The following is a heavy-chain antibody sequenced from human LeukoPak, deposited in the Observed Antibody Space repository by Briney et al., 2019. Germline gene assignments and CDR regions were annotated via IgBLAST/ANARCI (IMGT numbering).Heavy chain of an antibody. CDR2: IYYSGST. J-gene: IGHJ4*02. V-gene: IGHV4-31*03. CDR3: ARAVSSGWYLAYYFDY. D-gene: IGHD6-19*01. CDR1: GGSISSGGYY. Sequence: PSQTLSLTCTVSGGSISSGGYYWSWIRQHPGKGLEWIGYIYYSGSTYYNPSLKSRVTISVDTSKNQFSLKLSSVTAADTAVYYCARAVSSGWYLAYYFDYWGQGTLVTVSS.